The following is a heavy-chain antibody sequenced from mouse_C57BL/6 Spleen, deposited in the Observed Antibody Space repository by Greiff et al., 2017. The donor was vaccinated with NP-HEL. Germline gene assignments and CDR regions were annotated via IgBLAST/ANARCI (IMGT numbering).Heavy chain of an antibody. J-gene: IGHJ2*01. CDR3: ARDVSSYYFDY. CDR1: GYTFTSYW. V-gene: IGHV1-5*01. Sequence: EVQLQQSGTVLARPGASVKMSCKTSGYTFTSYWMHWVKQRPGQGLEWIGAIYPGNSDTSYNQKFKGKAKLTAVTSASTAYMALSSLTNEDSASYYCARDVSSYYFDYWGQGTTLSVSS. D-gene: IGHD1-1*01. CDR2: IYPGNSDT.